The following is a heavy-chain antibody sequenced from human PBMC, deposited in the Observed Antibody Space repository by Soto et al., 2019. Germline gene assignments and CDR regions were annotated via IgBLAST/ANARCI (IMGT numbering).Heavy chain of an antibody. J-gene: IGHJ6*02. D-gene: IGHD3-22*01. CDR1: GYTFTSYA. CDR3: ARGGYYDSSGSRNYYYYGMNV. Sequence: ASVKVSCKASGYTFTSYAMHWVRQAPGQRLEWMGWINAGNGNTKYSQKFQGRVTITRDTSANTAYMEVRSLRSDDTAVYYCARGGYYDSSGSRNYYYYGMNVWGQGTTVTVSS. V-gene: IGHV1-3*01. CDR2: INAGNGNT.